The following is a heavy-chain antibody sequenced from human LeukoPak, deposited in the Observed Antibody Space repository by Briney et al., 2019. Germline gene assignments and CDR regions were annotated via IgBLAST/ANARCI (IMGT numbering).Heavy chain of an antibody. D-gene: IGHD4-17*01. Sequence: SETLSLTCTVSGGSISSYYWSWIRQPAGKGLEWIGRIYSTGSANYNSSLKSRVTMSVDTSENQFSLKLSSVTAADTAVYYCARVADYGDYVGGDWIDPWGQGTLVTVSS. CDR2: IYSTGSA. V-gene: IGHV4-4*07. J-gene: IGHJ5*02. CDR3: ARVADYGDYVGGDWIDP. CDR1: GGSISSYY.